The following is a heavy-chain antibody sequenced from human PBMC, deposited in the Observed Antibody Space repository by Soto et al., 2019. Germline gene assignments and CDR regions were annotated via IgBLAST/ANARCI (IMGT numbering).Heavy chain of an antibody. V-gene: IGHV3-30*18. CDR2: ILHDGTNE. Sequence: PGGSLRLSCAASGFTFSRYGMHWVRQAPGKGLEWVALILHDGTNEYHAESVKGRFTISRDNSKNTLCLQMNSLRAEDTAVYYCVKDRPPHCSGGSCSSAALDYWGQGTLVTVSS. CDR3: VKDRPPHCSGGSCSSAALDY. J-gene: IGHJ4*02. CDR1: GFTFSRYG. D-gene: IGHD2-15*01.